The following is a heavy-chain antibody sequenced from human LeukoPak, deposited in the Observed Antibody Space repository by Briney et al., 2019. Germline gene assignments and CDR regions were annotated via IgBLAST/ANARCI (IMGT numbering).Heavy chain of an antibody. CDR1: GFTFSSQA. CDR2: ISGSGGST. Sequence: PGGSLRLSCAASGFTFSSQAMSWVRLAPGKGLEWVSDISGSGGSTYYADSVKGRFTISRDNSKNTLYLQMNSLRAEDTAVYYCANKLTGTLFDYWGQGTLVTVPS. J-gene: IGHJ4*02. D-gene: IGHD7-27*01. CDR3: ANKLTGTLFDY. V-gene: IGHV3-23*01.